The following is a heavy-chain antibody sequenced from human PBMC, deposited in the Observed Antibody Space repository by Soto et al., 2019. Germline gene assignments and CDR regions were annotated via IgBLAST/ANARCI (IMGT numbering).Heavy chain of an antibody. D-gene: IGHD3-10*01. CDR2: INPSGGST. J-gene: IGHJ4*02. Sequence: ASVKVSFKASGYTFTSYYMHWVRQAPGQGLEWMGIINPSGGSTSYAQKFQGRVTMTRDTSTSTVYMELSSLRSEDTAVYYCARGERITMVRGVGLGYWGQGTLVTVSS. CDR1: GYTFTSYY. CDR3: ARGERITMVRGVGLGY. V-gene: IGHV1-46*01.